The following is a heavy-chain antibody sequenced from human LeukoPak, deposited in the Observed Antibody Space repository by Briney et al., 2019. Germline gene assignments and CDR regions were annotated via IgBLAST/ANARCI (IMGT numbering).Heavy chain of an antibody. CDR1: GYTFTSYD. D-gene: IGHD2-15*01. J-gene: IGHJ4*02. V-gene: IGHV1-8*01. CDR3: ARGWWVARQYCFDY. CDR2: MNPNSGNT. Sequence: GASVKVSCKASGYTFTSYDIKWVRQATGQGLEWMGWMNPNSGNTGYAQKFQGRVTMTRNTSISTAYMELSSLRSEDTAVYYCARGWWVARQYCFDYWGQGTLVTVSS.